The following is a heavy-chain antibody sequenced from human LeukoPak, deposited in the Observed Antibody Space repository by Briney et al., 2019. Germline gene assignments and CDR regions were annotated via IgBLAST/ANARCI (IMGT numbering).Heavy chain of an antibody. CDR1: GGSFSGYY. CDR2: INHSGST. CDR3: ARARGTVAIDY. J-gene: IGHJ4*02. D-gene: IGHD5-12*01. V-gene: IGHV4-34*01. Sequence: KPSETLSLTCAVYGGSFSGYYWSWIRQPPWKGLEWIGEINHSGSTNYNPSLKSRVTISVDTSKNQFSLKVTSVTAADTAMYYCARARGTVAIDYWGQGTLVTVSS.